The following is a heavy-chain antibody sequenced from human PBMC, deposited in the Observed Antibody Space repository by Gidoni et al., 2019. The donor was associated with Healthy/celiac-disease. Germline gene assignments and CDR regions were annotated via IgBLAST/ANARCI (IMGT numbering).Heavy chain of an antibody. Sequence: QLQLPGVGPGLVKPSDTLSPTFTVPGGPISSSSYHWGWIRQPPGKGLEWIGSIYYSGSTYYNPSLKSRVTISVDTSKNQFSLKLSSVTAADTAVYYCARGRVIIGMDVWGQGTTVTVSS. CDR3: ARGRVIIGMDV. CDR2: IYYSGST. J-gene: IGHJ6*02. V-gene: IGHV4-39*01. D-gene: IGHD3-16*02. CDR1: GGPISSSSYH.